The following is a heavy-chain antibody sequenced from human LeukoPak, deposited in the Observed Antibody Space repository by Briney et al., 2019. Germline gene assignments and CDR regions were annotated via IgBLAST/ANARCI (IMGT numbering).Heavy chain of an antibody. Sequence: SETLSLTCTVSGGSISSSSYYWGWIRQPPGKGLEWIGSIYYSGSTYYNPSLKSRVTISVDTSKNQFSLKLSSVTAADTAVYYCARSSIAAAGRIDYWGQGTLVTVSS. CDR2: IYYSGST. CDR1: GGSISSSSYY. J-gene: IGHJ4*02. D-gene: IGHD6-13*01. CDR3: ARSSIAAAGRIDY. V-gene: IGHV4-39*01.